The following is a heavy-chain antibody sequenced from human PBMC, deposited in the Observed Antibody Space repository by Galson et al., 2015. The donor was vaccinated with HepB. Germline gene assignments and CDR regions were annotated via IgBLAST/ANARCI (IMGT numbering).Heavy chain of an antibody. CDR2: INPNNGVT. V-gene: IGHV1-2*06. Sequence: SVKVSCKASGYTFTGYFMHWVRQAPRQGLEWMGRINPNNGVTNYAQKFQGRVSMTRDTAISTAYMELSSLRSDDTAVYYCARDGTGNKNYHMDVWGKGTTVTVSS. J-gene: IGHJ6*03. D-gene: IGHD2-8*02. CDR1: GYTFTGYF. CDR3: ARDGTGNKNYHMDV.